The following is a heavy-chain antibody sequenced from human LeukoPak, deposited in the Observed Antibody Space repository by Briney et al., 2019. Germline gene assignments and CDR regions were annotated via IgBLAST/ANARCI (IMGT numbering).Heavy chain of an antibody. D-gene: IGHD6-13*01. J-gene: IGHJ6*03. CDR3: ARGAASSKYYYYYYYMDV. Sequence: SVKVSCKASGGTFSSYAISWVRQAPGQGLEWMGGIIPIFGTANYAQKFQGRVTITRNTSISTAYMELSSLRSEDTAVYYCARGAASSKYYYYYYYMDVWGKGTTVTVSS. CDR2: IIPIFGTA. V-gene: IGHV1-69*05. CDR1: GGTFSSYA.